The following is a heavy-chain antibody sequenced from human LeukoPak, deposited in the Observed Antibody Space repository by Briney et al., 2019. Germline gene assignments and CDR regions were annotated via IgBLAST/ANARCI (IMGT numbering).Heavy chain of an antibody. Sequence: ASVKVSCKTSGNTFTNYDISWVRQASGQGLQWMGWMNPNSGNTGSVQKFQGRVTMTRDTSKGTAYMELSSLGSEDTAVYYCARGSCSTNSCYLDWGQGTLVIVSS. J-gene: IGHJ4*02. CDR3: ARGSCSTNSCYLD. D-gene: IGHD2-2*01. CDR2: MNPNSGNT. V-gene: IGHV1-8*01. CDR1: GNTFTNYD.